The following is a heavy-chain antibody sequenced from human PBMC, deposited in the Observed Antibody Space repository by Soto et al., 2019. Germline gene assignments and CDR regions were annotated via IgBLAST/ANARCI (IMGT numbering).Heavy chain of an antibody. Sequence: GESLKISCKGSGYSFTSYWISWVRQMPGKGLEWMGRIDPSDSYTNYSPSFQGHVTISADKSISTAYLQWSSLKASDTAMYYCARTPDSSSWYADYWGQGTLVTVSS. CDR2: IDPSDSYT. V-gene: IGHV5-10-1*01. CDR3: ARTPDSSSWYADY. CDR1: GYSFTSYW. J-gene: IGHJ4*02. D-gene: IGHD6-13*01.